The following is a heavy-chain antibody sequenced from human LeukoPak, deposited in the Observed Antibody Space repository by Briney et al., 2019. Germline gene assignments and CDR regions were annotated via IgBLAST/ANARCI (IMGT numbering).Heavy chain of an antibody. J-gene: IGHJ6*03. CDR2: IYYSGST. V-gene: IGHV4-59*08. CDR1: GGSISSYY. Sequence: SETLSLTCTVSGGSISSYYWSWIRQPPGKGLEWIGYIYYSGSTNYNPSLKSRVTISVDTSKNQFSLKLSSVTAADTAMYYCALGHLYYYYMDVWGKGTTVTVSS. CDR3: ALGHLYYYYMDV.